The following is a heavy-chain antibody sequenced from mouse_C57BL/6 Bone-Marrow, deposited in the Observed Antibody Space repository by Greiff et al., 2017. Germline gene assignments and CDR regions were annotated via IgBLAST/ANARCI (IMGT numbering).Heavy chain of an antibody. D-gene: IGHD1-1*01. CDR1: GYTFTNYW. V-gene: IGHV1-63*01. Sequence: QVQLQQSGAELVRPGTSVKMSCKASGYTFTNYWIGWAKQRPGHGLEWIGDIYPGGGYTNYNEKFKGKDTLTADKSSSTAYMQFSSLTSEDSAIYYGARLTTGWYFDVWGTGTTVTVSS. CDR2: IYPGGGYT. J-gene: IGHJ1*03. CDR3: ARLTTGWYFDV.